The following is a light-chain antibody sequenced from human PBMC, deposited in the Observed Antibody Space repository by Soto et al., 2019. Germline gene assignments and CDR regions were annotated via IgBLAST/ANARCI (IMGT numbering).Light chain of an antibody. V-gene: IGKV1-5*03. CDR3: QQYNSYPLFT. J-gene: IGKJ3*01. CDR1: QSISSW. Sequence: DIQMTQSPSTLSASVGGRVTITCRASQSISSWLAWYQQKPGKAPKLLIYKASSLESGVPSRFSGSGSGTEFTLTISSLQPDDFATYYCQQYNSYPLFTFGPGTKVDIK. CDR2: KAS.